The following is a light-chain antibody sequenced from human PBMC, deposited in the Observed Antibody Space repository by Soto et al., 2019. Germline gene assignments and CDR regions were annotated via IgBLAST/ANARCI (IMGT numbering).Light chain of an antibody. CDR2: DAS. Sequence: EVVMTQSPVTLSLSPGDRATVSCRASQTVVTHLAWFQQKPGQPPRLLIYDASATATGIPARFSGSGSGTEFTLTISSLQSEDFAVYYCKQYNKWPRTFGQGTKVE. CDR1: QTVVTH. V-gene: IGKV3-15*01. J-gene: IGKJ1*01. CDR3: KQYNKWPRT.